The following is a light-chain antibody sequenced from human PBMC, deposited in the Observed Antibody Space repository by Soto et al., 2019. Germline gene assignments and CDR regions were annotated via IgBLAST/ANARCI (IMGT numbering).Light chain of an antibody. J-gene: IGLJ3*02. Sequence: QLVLTQSPSASASLGASVKLTCTLSCGHSTYAIAWHQQQPEKGPRYLMKLNSDGSHSKGDGIPDRFSGSSSGAERYLTISSLQSEDEADYYCQTCGTGPWVFGGVTKLTVL. CDR1: CGHSTYA. CDR3: QTCGTGPWV. V-gene: IGLV4-69*01. CDR2: LNSDGSH.